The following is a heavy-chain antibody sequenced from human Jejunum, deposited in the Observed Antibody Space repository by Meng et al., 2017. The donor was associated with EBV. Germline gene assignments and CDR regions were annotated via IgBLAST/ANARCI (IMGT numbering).Heavy chain of an antibody. D-gene: IGHD3-10*01. CDR3: ARIRYGTGTDWFDP. Sequence: QLVQSGTEVKKPGASVRVSCKASGYRFTTYFIHWVRQAPGQGLEWMGRINCNNGDTDYAQKFQDRVTMTRDTSITTAYMDLTGLTSNDTAFYYCARIRYGTGTDWFDPWGQGTLVTVSS. V-gene: IGHV1-2*06. J-gene: IGHJ5*02. CDR1: GYRFTTYF. CDR2: INCNNGDT.